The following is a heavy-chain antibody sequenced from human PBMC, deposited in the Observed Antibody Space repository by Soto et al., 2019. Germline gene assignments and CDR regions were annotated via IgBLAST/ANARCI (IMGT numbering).Heavy chain of an antibody. V-gene: IGHV1-69*04. CDR3: ARDRSSSLWNYYYYMDV. CDR1: GRTLRRHT. J-gene: IGHJ6*03. D-gene: IGHD2-2*01. CDR2: IIPILGIA. Sequence: GGSVKGSFKGFGRTLRRHTISWGRQAPGQRLEWMGRIIPILGIANYAQKFQGRVTITADKSTSTAYMELSSLRSEDTAVYYCARDRSSSLWNYYYYMDVWGKGTTVTVSS.